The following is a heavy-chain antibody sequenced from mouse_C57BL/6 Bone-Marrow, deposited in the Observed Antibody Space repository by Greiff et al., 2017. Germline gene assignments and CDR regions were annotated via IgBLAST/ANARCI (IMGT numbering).Heavy chain of an antibody. D-gene: IGHD1-1*01. J-gene: IGHJ1*03. Sequence: EVQLQQSGAELVRPGASVKLSCTASGFNIKDDYMHWVKQRPEQGLEWIGWIDPENGDTEYASKFQGKATITADTSSNTAYRQLSSLTSEDTAVYYCTPYYGSSYGWYFDVWGTGTTVTVSS. CDR3: TPYYGSSYGWYFDV. CDR1: GFNIKDDY. V-gene: IGHV14-4*01. CDR2: IDPENGDT.